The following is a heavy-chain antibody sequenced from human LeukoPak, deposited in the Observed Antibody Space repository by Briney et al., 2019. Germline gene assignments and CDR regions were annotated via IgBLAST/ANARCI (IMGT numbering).Heavy chain of an antibody. Sequence: GGTLRLSCAASGFTFSSYGMSWVRQAPGKGLEWVSAISGSGGSTYYADSVKGRFTISRDNSKNTLYLQMNSLRAEDTAVYYCAGLRDAFDIWGQGTMVTVSS. CDR3: AGLRDAFDI. CDR2: ISGSGGST. V-gene: IGHV3-23*01. D-gene: IGHD2-15*01. J-gene: IGHJ3*02. CDR1: GFTFSSYG.